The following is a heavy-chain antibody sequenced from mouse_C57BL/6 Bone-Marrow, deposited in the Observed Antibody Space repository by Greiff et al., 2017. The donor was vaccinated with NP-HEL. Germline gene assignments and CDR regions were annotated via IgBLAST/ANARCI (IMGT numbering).Heavy chain of an antibody. CDR1: GYTFTDYE. CDR2: IDPETGGT. J-gene: IGHJ3*01. V-gene: IGHV1-15*01. Sequence: QVQLQQSGAELVRPGASVTLSYKASGYTFTDYEMHWVKQTPVHGLEWIGAIDPETGGTAYNQKFKGKAILTADKSSSTAYMELRSLTSEDSAVYYCTRWGLGGRFAYWGQGTLVTVSA. CDR3: TRWGLGGRFAY. D-gene: IGHD3-3*01.